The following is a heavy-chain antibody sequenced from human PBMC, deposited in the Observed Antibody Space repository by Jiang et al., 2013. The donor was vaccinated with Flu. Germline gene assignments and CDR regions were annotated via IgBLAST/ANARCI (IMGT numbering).Heavy chain of an antibody. CDR3: ARVTYGSGTYYSIDY. CDR2: IYYSGST. Sequence: GSGLVKPSQTLSLTCTVSGGSISSGGYYWSWIRQHPGNGLEWIGYIYYSGSTYYNPSLKSRVTISVDTSKNQFSLKLSFVTAADTAVYYCARVTYGSGTYYSIDYWGQGTLVTVSA. J-gene: IGHJ4*02. CDR1: GGSISSGGYY. V-gene: IGHV4-31*03. D-gene: IGHD3-10*01.